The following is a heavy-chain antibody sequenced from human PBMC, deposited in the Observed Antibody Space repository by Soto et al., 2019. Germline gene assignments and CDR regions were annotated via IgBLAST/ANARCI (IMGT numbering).Heavy chain of an antibody. J-gene: IGHJ6*02. CDR3: GRAEWEQWLGGGGMDV. D-gene: IGHD6-19*01. CDR1: GGSFSGYY. CDR2: INHSGST. Sequence: PSETLSLTCAVYGGSFSGYYWSWIRQPPGKGLEWIGEINHSGSTNYNPSLKSRVTISVDTSKNQFSLKLSSVTAADTAVYYCGRAEWEQWLGGGGMDVWGQGTTVTVSS. V-gene: IGHV4-34*01.